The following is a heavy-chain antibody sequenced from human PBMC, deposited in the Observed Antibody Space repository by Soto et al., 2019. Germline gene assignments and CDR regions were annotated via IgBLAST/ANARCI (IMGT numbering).Heavy chain of an antibody. CDR1: GYTFTSYG. CDR3: ARVPAAIVWFDP. Sequence: ASVKVSYKASGYTFTSYGISWVRQAPGQGLEWMGWISAYNGNTNYAQKLQGRVTMTTDTSTSTAYMELRSLRSDDTAVYYCARVPAAIVWFDPWGQGTLVTVSS. D-gene: IGHD2-2*01. V-gene: IGHV1-18*01. J-gene: IGHJ5*02. CDR2: ISAYNGNT.